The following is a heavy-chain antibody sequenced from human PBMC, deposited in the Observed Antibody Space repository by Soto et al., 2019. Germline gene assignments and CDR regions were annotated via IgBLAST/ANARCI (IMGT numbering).Heavy chain of an antibody. CDR2: IYYSGST. CDR1: GGSISSSSYY. D-gene: IGHD6-19*01. J-gene: IGHJ4*02. CDR3: ARRPIPEAGKVFDY. Sequence: SETLSLTCTVSGGSISSSSYYWGWIRQPPGKGLEWIGSIYYSGSTYYNPSLKSRVTISVDTSRNQFSLKLSSVTAADTAVYYCARRPIPEAGKVFDYWGQGTLVTVSS. V-gene: IGHV4-39*01.